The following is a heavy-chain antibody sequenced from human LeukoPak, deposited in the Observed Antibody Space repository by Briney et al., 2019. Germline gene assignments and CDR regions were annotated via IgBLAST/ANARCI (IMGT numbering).Heavy chain of an antibody. Sequence: PSETLSLTCTVSGGSISSSSYYWGWIRQPPGKGLEWNGSIYYSGSTYYKPSLKSRVTISVDTSKNQFSLKLSSVTAADTAVYYCANQPGYSSSWYGLDWFDPWGQGTLVTVSS. CDR2: IYYSGST. CDR1: GGSISSSSYY. D-gene: IGHD6-13*01. CDR3: ANQPGYSSSWYGLDWFDP. J-gene: IGHJ5*02. V-gene: IGHV4-39*01.